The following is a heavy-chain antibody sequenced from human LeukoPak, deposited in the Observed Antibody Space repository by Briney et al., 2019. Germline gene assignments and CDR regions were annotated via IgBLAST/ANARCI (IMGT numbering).Heavy chain of an antibody. CDR1: EFTFSMYW. V-gene: IGHV3-7*01. D-gene: IGHD2-15*01. J-gene: IGHJ3*02. CDR2: IKQDGSEK. CDR3: ARHRSGGSQDDAFDI. Sequence: GGSLRLSCEASEFTFSMYWVSWVRQAPGKGLEWVADIKQDGSEKYYVDSVKGRFTISRQNAKKSLFLQMNSLRAEDTAVYYCARHRSGGSQDDAFDIWGQGTMVTVSS.